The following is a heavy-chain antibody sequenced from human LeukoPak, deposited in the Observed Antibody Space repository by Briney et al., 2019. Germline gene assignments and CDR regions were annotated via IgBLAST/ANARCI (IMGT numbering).Heavy chain of an antibody. V-gene: IGHV4-61*02. CDR3: ARGFSGSSSLVGYCSGGSCRKFDY. D-gene: IGHD2-15*01. CDR2: IYASGST. CDR1: GGSISSGSYY. Sequence: ASETLSLTCTVSGGSISSGSYYWSWIRQPAGKGLKWIGRIYASGSTNYNPSLKSRVTISVDTSKNQFSLKLSSVTAADTAVYYCARGFSGSSSLVGYCSGGSCRKFDYWAQGPLVTVPS. J-gene: IGHJ4*02.